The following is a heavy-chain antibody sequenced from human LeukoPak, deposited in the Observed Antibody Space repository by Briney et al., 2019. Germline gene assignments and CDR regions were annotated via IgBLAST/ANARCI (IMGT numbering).Heavy chain of an antibody. Sequence: GGSLRLSCAASGLTLNNHWMHWVRQAPGEWLEWVSYINTDGTATTYADSVKGRFTISRDKSKNTLYLQMNSLRAEDTAVYYCVRDSNLSFDYWGQGALVTVSS. CDR2: INTDGTAT. D-gene: IGHD1-7*01. CDR1: GLTLNNHW. V-gene: IGHV3-74*01. J-gene: IGHJ4*02. CDR3: VRDSNLSFDY.